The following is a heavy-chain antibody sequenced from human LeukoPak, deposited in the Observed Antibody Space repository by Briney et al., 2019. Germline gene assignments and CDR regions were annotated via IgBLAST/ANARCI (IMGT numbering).Heavy chain of an antibody. Sequence: PGGSLRLSCAAYGFTFSSYAMSWVRQAPGKGLEWVSAISGSGGSTYYADSVKGRFTISRDNSKNTLYLQMNSLRAEDTAVYYCAKGTGYSYGSLLDYWGQGTLVTVSS. J-gene: IGHJ4*02. V-gene: IGHV3-23*01. CDR3: AKGTGYSYGSLLDY. D-gene: IGHD5-18*01. CDR2: ISGSGGST. CDR1: GFTFSSYA.